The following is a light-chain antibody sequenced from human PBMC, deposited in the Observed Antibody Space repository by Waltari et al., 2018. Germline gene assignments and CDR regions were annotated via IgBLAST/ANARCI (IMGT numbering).Light chain of an antibody. CDR1: SPNIGSNY. V-gene: IGLV1-47*01. J-gene: IGLJ1*01. CDR3: AAWDDSLSGFYV. CDR2: RNN. Sequence: QSVLTQPPSASGTPGQRVTISCSGSSPNIGSNYVYWYQPLPGTAPKLLIYRNNQRPSGVPDRFSGSKSGTSASLAISGLRSDDEADYYCAAWDDSLSGFYVFGTGTKVTVL.